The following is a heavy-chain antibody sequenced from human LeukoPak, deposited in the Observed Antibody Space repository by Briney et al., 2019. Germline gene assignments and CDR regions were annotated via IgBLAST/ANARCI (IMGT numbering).Heavy chain of an antibody. D-gene: IGHD2-2*01. Sequence: PSETLSLTCTVSGGSISSSSYYWGWIRQPPGKGLEWIGSIYYSGSTYDNPSLKGRVTMSIDTSKNQFSLRLNSVTAADSAVYYCAREYCSTTICYPSGGYYDSWGQGTLVTVSS. J-gene: IGHJ4*02. V-gene: IGHV4-39*07. CDR2: IYYSGST. CDR3: AREYCSTTICYPSGGYYDS. CDR1: GGSISSSSYY.